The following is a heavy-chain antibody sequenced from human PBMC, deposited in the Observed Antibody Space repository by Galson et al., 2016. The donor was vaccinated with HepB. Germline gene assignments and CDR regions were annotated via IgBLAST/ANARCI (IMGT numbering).Heavy chain of an antibody. CDR3: TTGWGQCSGNCCYNPY. J-gene: IGHJ4*02. CDR1: GFTFSYAW. Sequence: SLRLSCATSGFTFSYAWLNWVRQAPGKGLEWVGRIKSHRDGGATEFAAPVTGRFTISRDASKSTLYLQMNSLTTEDTALYYCTTGWGQCSGNCCYNPYWGQGTLVTVSS. CDR2: IKSHRDGGAT. D-gene: IGHD2-2*02. V-gene: IGHV3-15*07.